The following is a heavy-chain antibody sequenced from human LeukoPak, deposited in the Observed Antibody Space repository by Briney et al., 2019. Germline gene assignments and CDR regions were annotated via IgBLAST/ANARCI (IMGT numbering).Heavy chain of an antibody. CDR2: INPNSGVT. J-gene: IGHJ4*02. CDR1: GYTFTGSY. V-gene: IGHV1-2*06. D-gene: IGHD4-17*01. CDR3: ARTDGVDY. Sequence: GASVKVSCRASGYTFTGSYIHWVRQAPGQGLEWMGRINPNSGVTIYAQKFQGRVTLTRDTSITTAYMELSSLRSVDTAVYYCARTDGVDYWGQGTLVTVSS.